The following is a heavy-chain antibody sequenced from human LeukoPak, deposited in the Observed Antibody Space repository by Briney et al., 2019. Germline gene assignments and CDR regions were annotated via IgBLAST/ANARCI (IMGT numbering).Heavy chain of an antibody. CDR1: GFTFSSYW. CDR2: INSDGSST. Sequence: PGGSLRLSYAASGFTFSSYWMHWVRQAPGKGLVWVSRINSDGSSTSYADTVKGRFTISRDNAKNTLYLQMNSLRAEDTAVYYCASESIAAAGEFDYWGQGTLVTVSS. CDR3: ASESIAAAGEFDY. J-gene: IGHJ4*02. V-gene: IGHV3-74*01. D-gene: IGHD6-13*01.